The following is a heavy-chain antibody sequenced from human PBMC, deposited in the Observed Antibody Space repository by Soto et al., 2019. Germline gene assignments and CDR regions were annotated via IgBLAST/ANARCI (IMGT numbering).Heavy chain of an antibody. J-gene: IGHJ5*02. Sequence: GGSLRLSCAASGFTFSSYAMSWVRQAPGKGLEWVSAISGSGGSTYYADSVKGRFTISRDNSKNTLYLQMNSLRAEDTAVYYCAKAPGHYDFWSGYGNWFDPWGQGTLVTVSS. D-gene: IGHD3-3*01. V-gene: IGHV3-23*01. CDR1: GFTFSSYA. CDR3: AKAPGHYDFWSGYGNWFDP. CDR2: ISGSGGST.